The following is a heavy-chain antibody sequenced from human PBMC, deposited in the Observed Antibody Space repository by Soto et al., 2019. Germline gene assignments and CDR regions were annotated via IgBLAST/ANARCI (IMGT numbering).Heavy chain of an antibody. CDR3: ERSDGRY. CDR2: IYYSGST. Sequence: SSETLALTCTVSGGSIISYYWSWIRQPPGKGLEWIGYIYYSGSTNYNPSLKSRVTISVDTSKNQLSLKLSSVTAADTAVYYCERSDGRYWGQGTLVTVSS. V-gene: IGHV4-59*01. CDR1: GGSIISYY. J-gene: IGHJ4*02.